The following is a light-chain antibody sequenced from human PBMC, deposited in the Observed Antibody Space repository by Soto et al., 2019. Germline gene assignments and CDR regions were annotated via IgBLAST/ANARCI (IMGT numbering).Light chain of an antibody. J-gene: IGKJ1*01. CDR2: KAS. CDR3: QHYNSSSEA. CDR1: QTISSW. Sequence: DIQMTQSPSTLSGSVGDRVTITCRASQTISSWLAWHQQKPGKAPKLLIYKASTLKSGVPSRFSGSGSGTEFTLTISSLQPDDFATYYCQHYNSSSEAFGQGTKVDIK. V-gene: IGKV1-5*03.